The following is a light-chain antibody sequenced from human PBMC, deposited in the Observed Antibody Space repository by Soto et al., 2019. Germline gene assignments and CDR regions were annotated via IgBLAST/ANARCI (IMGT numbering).Light chain of an antibody. CDR2: GAS. Sequence: EIVMTQSPATLSGSPGERATLSFWASQRVSSNLAWYQQKPGQAPRLLIYGASTRATGIPARFSGSGSGTEFTLTISSLQSEDFAVYYCQQYNNWPRTFGQGTKVEIK. V-gene: IGKV3-15*01. J-gene: IGKJ1*01. CDR3: QQYNNWPRT. CDR1: QRVSSN.